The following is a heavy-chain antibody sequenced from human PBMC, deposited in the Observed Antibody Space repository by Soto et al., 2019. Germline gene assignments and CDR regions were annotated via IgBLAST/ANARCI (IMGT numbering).Heavy chain of an antibody. J-gene: IGHJ4*02. V-gene: IGHV3-30*18. Sequence: GGSLRLSCAASGFTFSSYGMHWVRQAPGKGLEWVAVISYDGSNKYYADSVKGRFTISRDNSKNTLYLQMNSLRAEDTAVYYCAKAPVLRVFWSGYLNYWGQGTLVTVSS. CDR2: ISYDGSNK. CDR3: AKAPVLRVFWSGYLNY. D-gene: IGHD3-3*01. CDR1: GFTFSSYG.